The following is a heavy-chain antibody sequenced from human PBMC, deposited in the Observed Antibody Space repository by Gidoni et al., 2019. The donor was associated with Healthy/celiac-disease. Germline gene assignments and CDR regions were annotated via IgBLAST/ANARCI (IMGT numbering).Heavy chain of an antibody. CDR3: ARLPRFLECR. CDR1: GGSISSYY. Sequence: QVQLQESGPGLVKPSETLSLTCTVSGGSISSYYWRWIRQPPGKGLEWIGYIYYSGSTNYNPSLKSRVTISVDTSKNQFSLKLSSVTAADTAVYYCARLPRFLECRWGQGTLVTVSS. V-gene: IGHV4-59*08. D-gene: IGHD3-3*01. J-gene: IGHJ4*02. CDR2: IYYSGST.